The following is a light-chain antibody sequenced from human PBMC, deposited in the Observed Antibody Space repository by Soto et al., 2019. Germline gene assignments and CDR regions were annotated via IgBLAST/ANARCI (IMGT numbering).Light chain of an antibody. CDR3: QQYNSYSYT. CDR1: QSISSW. J-gene: IGKJ2*01. V-gene: IGKV1-5*01. CDR2: DAS. Sequence: DIQMTQSPSTLSASVGDRVTITCRASQSISSWLAWYQQKPGKAPKLLIYDASSLESGVTSRFSGSGSGTEFTLTISSLQPDDFATYYCQQYNSYSYTFGQGTKVDIK.